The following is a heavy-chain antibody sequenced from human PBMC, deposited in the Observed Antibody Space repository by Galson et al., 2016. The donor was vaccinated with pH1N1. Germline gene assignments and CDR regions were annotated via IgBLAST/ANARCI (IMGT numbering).Heavy chain of an antibody. J-gene: IGHJ5*02. D-gene: IGHD7-27*01. V-gene: IGHV3-53*01. CDR3: ARDTGA. CDR2: IYRGGDT. Sequence: SLRLSCAASGVAVSNNYMSWVRQAPGKGLEWVSCIYRGGDTYYADSVKGRFIASRDSATNTVYLQMNNLRAEDTAVYYCARDTGAWGEGTLVTVSS. CDR1: GVAVSNNY.